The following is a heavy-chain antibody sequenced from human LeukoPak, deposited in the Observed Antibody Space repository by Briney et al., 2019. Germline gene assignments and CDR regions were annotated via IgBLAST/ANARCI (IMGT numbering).Heavy chain of an antibody. J-gene: IGHJ4*02. Sequence: SETLSLTCTVSGGSISSSNYYWGWIRQPPGKGLEWIGSIYYSGNTYYNASLKSQVSISIDTSKNQFSLKLTSVTAADTAVYYCARQTGSGLFILPGGQGTLVTVSS. CDR3: ARQTGSGLFILP. CDR1: GGSISSSNYY. CDR2: IYYSGNT. V-gene: IGHV4-39*01. D-gene: IGHD3/OR15-3a*01.